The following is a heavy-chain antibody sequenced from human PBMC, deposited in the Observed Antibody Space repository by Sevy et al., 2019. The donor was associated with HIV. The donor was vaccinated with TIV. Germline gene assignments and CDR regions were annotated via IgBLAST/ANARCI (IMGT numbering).Heavy chain of an antibody. CDR3: ARRRRPGYGFDI. CDR1: GFSLTTSGVG. CDR2: IYWNDDK. J-gene: IGHJ3*02. V-gene: IGHV2-5*01. D-gene: IGHD3-16*01. Sequence: SGPTLVKPTQTLTLTCSLSGFSLTTSGVGVAWVRQSPGKALDWLALIYWNDDKRYSPSLRNRLTITKDTSKNQVVLTMINVDPVDTATYYCARRRRPGYGFDIWGQGTMVTVSS.